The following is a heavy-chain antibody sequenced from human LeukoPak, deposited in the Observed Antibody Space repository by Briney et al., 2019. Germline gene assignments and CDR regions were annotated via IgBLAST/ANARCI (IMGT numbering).Heavy chain of an antibody. V-gene: IGHV1-69*05. CDR1: GGTFSSYA. CDR2: IIPIFGTA. CDR3: ARGSGAYCGGDCYSGYFDY. Sequence: ASVKVSCKAPGGTFSSYAISWVRQAPGQGLEWMGRIIPIFGTANYAQKFQGRVTITTDESTSTAYMELSSLRSEDTAVYYCARGSGAYCGGDCYSGYFDYWGQGTLVTVSS. J-gene: IGHJ4*02. D-gene: IGHD2-21*02.